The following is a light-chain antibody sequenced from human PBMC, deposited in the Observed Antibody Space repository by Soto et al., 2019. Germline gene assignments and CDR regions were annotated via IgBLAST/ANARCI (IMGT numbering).Light chain of an antibody. Sequence: DIVMTQSPLSLPVTPGEPASISCRSSQSLLHSNGYNYLDWYLQKPGQSPQLLIYLGSNRASGVPDRFSGSGSGTAFTLKSSRVEAEDVGLYYCMQALQTPATFGQGTKVEI. CDR2: LGS. V-gene: IGKV2-28*01. CDR1: QSLLHSNGYNY. CDR3: MQALQTPAT. J-gene: IGKJ1*01.